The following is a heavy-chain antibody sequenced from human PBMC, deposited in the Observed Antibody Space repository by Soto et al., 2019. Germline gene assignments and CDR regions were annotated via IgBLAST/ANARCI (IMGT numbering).Heavy chain of an antibody. CDR2: IHYSGDA. CDR3: SRHYCSGGSCHYYGMDV. J-gene: IGHJ6*02. V-gene: IGHV4-39*01. CDR1: GGSISSSGHY. D-gene: IGHD2-15*01. Sequence: SETLSLTCTVSGGSISSSGHYWGWVRQPPGKGLEWIGTIHYSGDAYYNPSLKSRVSISVDTSKSQFSLKLNSVTAADTALYYCSRHYCSGGSCHYYGMDVRGQGTTVT.